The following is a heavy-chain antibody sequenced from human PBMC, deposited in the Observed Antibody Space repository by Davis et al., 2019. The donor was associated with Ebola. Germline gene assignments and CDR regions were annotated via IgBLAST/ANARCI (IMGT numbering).Heavy chain of an antibody. CDR3: ARDQDGPGPTVDY. V-gene: IGHV3-23*01. CDR1: GFTFYTYA. Sequence: GGSLRLSCAASGFTFYTYAMSWVRQAPGKGLEWVSAITDNGDITYYADSVKGRFTISRDNAKNTLYLQMHSLTVEDTAVYYCARDQDGPGPTVDYWGQGALVTVSS. D-gene: IGHD1-7*01. J-gene: IGHJ4*02. CDR2: ITDNGDIT.